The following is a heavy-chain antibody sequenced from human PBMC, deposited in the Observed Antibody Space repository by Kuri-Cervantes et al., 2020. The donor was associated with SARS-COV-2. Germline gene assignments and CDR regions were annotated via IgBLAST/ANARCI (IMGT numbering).Heavy chain of an antibody. J-gene: IGHJ6*02. CDR1: GYTFSGYY. CDR3: ATGMVRGVIQSYYYGMDV. V-gene: IGHV1-2*04. D-gene: IGHD3-10*01. CDR2: INPNSGGT. Sequence: ASVKVSCKASGYTFSGYYIYWVRQAPGQGLEWMGWINPNSGGTNYAQKFQGWVTMTRDTSISTAYMELSRLRSGDTAVYYCATGMVRGVIQSYYYGMDVWGQGTTVTVSS.